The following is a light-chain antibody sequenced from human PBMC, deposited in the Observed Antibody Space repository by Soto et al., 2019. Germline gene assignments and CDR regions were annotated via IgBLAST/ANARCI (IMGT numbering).Light chain of an antibody. CDR2: GAS. Sequence: EILLTQSPGTLSLSPGERATLSCRASQSLSDNYLAWYQQKSGQAPRLLLYGASNRATGIPDRFSGSGSGTDFTLTISRLEPEDFAVYYCQQYHRSPWTFGQGTKVDI. V-gene: IGKV3-20*01. CDR3: QQYHRSPWT. J-gene: IGKJ1*01. CDR1: QSLSDNY.